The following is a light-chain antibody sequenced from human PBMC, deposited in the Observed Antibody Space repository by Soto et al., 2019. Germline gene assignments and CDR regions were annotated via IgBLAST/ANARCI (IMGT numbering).Light chain of an antibody. CDR2: DVT. CDR3: FLYVGSYTWV. J-gene: IGLJ1*01. CDR1: SSDVGGYNY. V-gene: IGLV2-11*01. Sequence: QSALTQPRSVSGSPGQSVTISCTGTSSDVGGYNYVSWYEQHPVKAPKLMIYDVTKRPSGVPDRFSGSKSGNTASLTISGLQAFDEFEYYCFLYVGSYTWVFGTGTKLTVL.